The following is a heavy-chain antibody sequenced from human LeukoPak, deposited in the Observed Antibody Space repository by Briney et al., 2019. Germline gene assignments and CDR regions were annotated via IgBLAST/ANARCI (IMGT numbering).Heavy chain of an antibody. D-gene: IGHD1-26*01. CDR2: MNPNSGNT. V-gene: IGHV1-8*01. Sequence: GASVKVSCKASGYTFTSYDINWVRQATGQGLEWMGWMNPNSGNTGYAQKFQGRVTMTRNTSISTAYMELSSLRADDTAVYYCATEGNSGRLSGVLHYFDYWGQGTLVTVSS. CDR3: ATEGNSGRLSGVLHYFDY. CDR1: GYTFTSYD. J-gene: IGHJ4*02.